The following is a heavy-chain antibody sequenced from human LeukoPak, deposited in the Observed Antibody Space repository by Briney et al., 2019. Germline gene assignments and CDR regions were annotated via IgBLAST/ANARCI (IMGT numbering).Heavy chain of an antibody. J-gene: IGHJ6*03. CDR3: ARGFYYYYYYYMDV. CDR2: IYYSGSA. D-gene: IGHD2/OR15-2a*01. CDR1: AGSISSYY. V-gene: IGHV4-59*01. Sequence: SETLSLTCTVSAGSISSYYWNWIRQPPGKGLEWIGYIYYSGSANYNPSLKSRVTISVDTSKNQFSLKLSSVTAADTAVYYCARGFYYYYYYYMDVWGKGTTVTVSS.